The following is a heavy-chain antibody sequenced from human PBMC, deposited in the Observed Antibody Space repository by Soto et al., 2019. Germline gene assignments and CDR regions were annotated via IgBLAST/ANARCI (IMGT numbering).Heavy chain of an antibody. CDR2: IYPGDSDT. CDR1: GYGFTSYW. Sequence: PGESLKISCKGSGYGFTSYWIGWVRQMPGKGLEWMGIIYPGDSDTRYSPSFEGQVTISADKSITTAYLQWSSLKASDTAMYYCARPSYSSSRYYGMDVWGQGTTVTVSS. CDR3: ARPSYSSSRYYGMDV. V-gene: IGHV5-51*01. J-gene: IGHJ6*02. D-gene: IGHD6-6*01.